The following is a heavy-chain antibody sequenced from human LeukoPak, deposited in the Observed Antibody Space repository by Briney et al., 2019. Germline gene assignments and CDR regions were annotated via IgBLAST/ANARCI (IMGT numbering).Heavy chain of an antibody. Sequence: GGSLRLSRAASGFTFSSHAMHWVRQAPGKGLEWVAIVSYDGSKKFYADSVKGRFTISRDNSKNTLYLQMNSLTTEDTAVYYCTKDGSVVVNPTYYFDFWGQGTLVTVSS. CDR2: VSYDGSKK. J-gene: IGHJ4*02. CDR1: GFTFSSHA. CDR3: TKDGSVVVNPTYYFDF. V-gene: IGHV3-30-3*01. D-gene: IGHD3-22*01.